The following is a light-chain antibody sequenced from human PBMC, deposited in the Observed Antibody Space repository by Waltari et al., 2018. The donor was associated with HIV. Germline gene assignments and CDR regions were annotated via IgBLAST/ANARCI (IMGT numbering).Light chain of an antibody. CDR1: ALATQY. Sequence: SYELKQPPSVSVSPGQTATITCSGDALATQYGFWYQQKAGHAPLVIIYKDSERPSGSPERISGSSSGTTVTLTIREVQAEDEADYYCQSTDSSGSYVFGSGTKVTVL. V-gene: IGLV3-25*03. CDR3: QSTDSSGSYV. CDR2: KDS. J-gene: IGLJ1*01.